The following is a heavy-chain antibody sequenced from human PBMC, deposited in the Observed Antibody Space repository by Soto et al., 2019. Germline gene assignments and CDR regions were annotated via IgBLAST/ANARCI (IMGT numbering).Heavy chain of an antibody. Sequence: ASVKVSCKASGGTFSSYAISWVRQAPGQGLEWMGGIIPIFGTANYADSVKGRFTISRDNSKNTLYLQMNSLRAEDTAVYYCARDVYCGGDCYSPDGMDVWGQGTTVTVSS. D-gene: IGHD2-21*02. V-gene: IGHV1-69*05. CDR2: IIPIFGTA. CDR3: ARDVYCGGDCYSPDGMDV. CDR1: GGTFSSYA. J-gene: IGHJ6*02.